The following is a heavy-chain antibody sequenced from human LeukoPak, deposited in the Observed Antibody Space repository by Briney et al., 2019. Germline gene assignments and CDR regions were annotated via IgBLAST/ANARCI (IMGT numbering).Heavy chain of an antibody. CDR3: AKDPNYYGSGSSERWFDT. V-gene: IGHV3-30*02. J-gene: IGHJ5*02. CDR1: GFTFSSYG. CDR2: IRYDGSNK. D-gene: IGHD3-10*01. Sequence: GGSLRLSCAASGFTFSSYGMHWVRQAPGKGLEWVAFIRYDGSNKYYADSVKGRFTISRGNSKNTLYLQMNSLRAEDTAVYYCAKDPNYYGSGSSERWFDTWGQGTLVTVSS.